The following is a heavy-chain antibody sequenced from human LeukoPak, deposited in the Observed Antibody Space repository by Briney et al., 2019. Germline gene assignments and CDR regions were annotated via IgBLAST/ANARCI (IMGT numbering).Heavy chain of an antibody. J-gene: IGHJ4*02. CDR1: GFTFSSYS. D-gene: IGHD1-7*01. V-gene: IGHV3-48*02. CDR3: ARSRYNWNYGGY. Sequence: PGGSLRLSCAASGFTFSSYSMNWVRQAPGKGLEWVSYISSSSTIYYADSVKGRFTISRDNAKNSLYLQMNSLRDEDTAVYYCARSRYNWNYGGYWGQGTLVTVSS. CDR2: ISSSSTI.